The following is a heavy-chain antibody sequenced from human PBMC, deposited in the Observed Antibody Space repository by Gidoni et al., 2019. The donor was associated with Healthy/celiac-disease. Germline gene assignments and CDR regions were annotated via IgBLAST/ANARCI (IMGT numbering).Heavy chain of an antibody. Sequence: EVQLVESGGGLVQPGGSLRLSCAASGFTFSSYDMHWVRQATGKGLEWVSAIGTAGDTYYPGSVKGRFTISRENAKNSLYLQMNSLRAGDTAVYYCARDSAYGDYWYFDLWGRGTLVTVSS. CDR3: ARDSAYGDYWYFDL. J-gene: IGHJ2*01. D-gene: IGHD4-17*01. V-gene: IGHV3-13*04. CDR1: GFTFSSYD. CDR2: IGTAGDT.